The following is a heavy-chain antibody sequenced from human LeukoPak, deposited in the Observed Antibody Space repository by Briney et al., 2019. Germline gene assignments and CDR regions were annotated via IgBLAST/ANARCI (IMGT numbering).Heavy chain of an antibody. D-gene: IGHD3-10*01. J-gene: IGHJ4*02. CDR1: GFTFSNAW. CDR2: IKSKTDGGTT. Sequence: SGGSLRLSCAASGFTFSNAWMSWVRQAPGKGLEWVGRIKSKTDGGTTDYAAPVKGRFTISRDDSKNTLYLQMNSLRTEDAAVYYCAKDYYGSGSPDYWGQGTLVSVSS. V-gene: IGHV3-15*01. CDR3: AKDYYGSGSPDY.